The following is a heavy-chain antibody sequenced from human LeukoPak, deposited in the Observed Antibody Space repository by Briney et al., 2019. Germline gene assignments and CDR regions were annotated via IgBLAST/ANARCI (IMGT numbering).Heavy chain of an antibody. CDR2: INHSGST. V-gene: IGHV4-34*01. J-gene: IGHJ4*02. CDR1: GGSFSGYY. CDR3: ARVMDHYDYYFDY. Sequence: SETLSLTCAVYGGSFSGYYWSWIRQPPGKGLEWIGEINHSGSTNYNPSLKSRVTISVDTSKNQFSLKLSSVTAADTAVYYCARVMDHYDYYFDYWGQGTLVTVSS. D-gene: IGHD3-3*01.